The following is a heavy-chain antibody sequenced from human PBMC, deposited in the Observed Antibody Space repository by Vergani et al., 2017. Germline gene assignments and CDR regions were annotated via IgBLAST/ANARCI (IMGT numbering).Heavy chain of an antibody. CDR1: GFTFSSYA. CDR3: AKVTLGLYYYYGMDV. Sequence: EVQLLESGGGLVQPGGSLRLSCAASGFTFSSYAMSWVRQAPGKGLEWVSAISGSGGSTYYADSVKGRFTISRDNSKNRLYLQMNSLRAEDTAVYYCAKVTLGLYYYYGMDVWGQGTTVTVSS. D-gene: IGHD3/OR15-3a*01. V-gene: IGHV3-23*01. CDR2: ISGSGGST. J-gene: IGHJ6*02.